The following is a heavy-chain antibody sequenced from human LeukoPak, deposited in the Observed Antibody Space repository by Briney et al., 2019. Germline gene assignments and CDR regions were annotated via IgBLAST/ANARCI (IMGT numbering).Heavy chain of an antibody. Sequence: GGSLRLSCAASGFTFSSYAMSWVRQAPGEGLEWVSAISGSSGSTYYADSVKGRFTISRDNSKNTLYLQMNSLRAEDTAVYYCAKGKSGSYTFDYWGQGTLVTVSS. CDR1: GFTFSSYA. CDR2: ISGSSGST. D-gene: IGHD1-26*01. CDR3: AKGKSGSYTFDY. V-gene: IGHV3-23*01. J-gene: IGHJ4*02.